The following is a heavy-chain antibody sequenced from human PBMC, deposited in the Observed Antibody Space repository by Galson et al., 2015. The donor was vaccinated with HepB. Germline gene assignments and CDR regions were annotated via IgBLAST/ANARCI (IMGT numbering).Heavy chain of an antibody. CDR1: GYTFTGYY. CDR2: INPNSGGT. J-gene: IGHJ6*02. Sequence: SVKVSCKASGYTFTGYYMHWVRQAPGQGLEWMGRINPNSGGTDYAQKFQGRVTMTRDTSISTAYMELSSLRSDDTAVYYCARQTTTTVIYHGMDVWGRGTTVTVS. D-gene: IGHD4-11*01. CDR3: ARQTTTTVIYHGMDV. V-gene: IGHV1-2*06.